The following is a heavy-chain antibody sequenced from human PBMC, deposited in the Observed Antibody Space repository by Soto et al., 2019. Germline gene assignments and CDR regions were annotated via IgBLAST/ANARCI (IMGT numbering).Heavy chain of an antibody. D-gene: IGHD2-2*01. CDR3: ARLLYCSSTSCYFREGFDY. Sequence: QLQLQESGPGLVKPSETLSLTCTVSGGSISSSSYYWGWIRQPPGKGLEWIGSIYYSGSTYYNPSLKSRVTISVDTSKNQFSLKLSSVTAADTAVYYCARLLYCSSTSCYFREGFDYWGQGTLVTVSS. CDR1: GGSISSSSYY. V-gene: IGHV4-39*01. CDR2: IYYSGST. J-gene: IGHJ4*02.